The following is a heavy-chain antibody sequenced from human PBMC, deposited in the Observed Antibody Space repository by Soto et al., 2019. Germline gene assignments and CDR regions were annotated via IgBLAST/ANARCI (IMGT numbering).Heavy chain of an antibody. D-gene: IGHD6-13*01. Sequence: QLQLQESGPGLVKPSETLSLTCTVSGDSISGSPYFWGWIRQPPGKGLEWIASIFYDGYTYYTPSLXXRAIIAVDTSKNQFSLKLTSVAAADTAIYFCARLQAAVPHYWGQGTLVIVSS. CDR2: IFYDGYT. CDR3: ARLQAAVPHY. J-gene: IGHJ4*02. CDR1: GDSISGSPYF. V-gene: IGHV4-39*01.